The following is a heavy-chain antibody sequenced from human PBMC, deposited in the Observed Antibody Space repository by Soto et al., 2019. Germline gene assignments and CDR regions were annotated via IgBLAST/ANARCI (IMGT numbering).Heavy chain of an antibody. CDR3: ARPHYDIFPGWFDP. CDR1: GGSISSSIYY. V-gene: IGHV4-39*01. D-gene: IGHD3-9*01. Sequence: PSETLSLTCTVSGGSISSSIYYWGWIRQPPGKGLEWIGSIYYSGSTYYNPSLKSRVTISVDTSKNQFSLKLSSVTAADTAVYYCARPHYDIFPGWFDPWGQGTLVTVSS. J-gene: IGHJ5*02. CDR2: IYYSGST.